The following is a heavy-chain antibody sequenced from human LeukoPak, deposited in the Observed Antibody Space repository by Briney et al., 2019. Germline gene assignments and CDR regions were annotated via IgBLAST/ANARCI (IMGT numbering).Heavy chain of an antibody. V-gene: IGHV4-34*01. CDR2: INHSGST. D-gene: IGHD5-12*01. CDR1: GGSFSGYY. Sequence: PSETLSLTCAVYGGSFSGYYWSWIRQPPGKGLEWIGEINHSGSTNYNPSLKSRVTISVDTSKNQFSLKLSSVTAADTAVYYCEALDMGATITDYWGQGTLVTVSS. J-gene: IGHJ4*02. CDR3: EALDMGATITDY.